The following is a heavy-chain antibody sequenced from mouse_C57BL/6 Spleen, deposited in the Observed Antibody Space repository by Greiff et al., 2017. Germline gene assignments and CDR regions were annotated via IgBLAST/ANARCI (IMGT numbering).Heavy chain of an antibody. CDR3: ARDTTVVDYYAMDY. CDR2: IDPSDSET. J-gene: IGHJ4*01. Sequence: QVQLQQPGAELVRPGSSVKLSCKASGYTFTSYWMHWVKQRPIQGLEWIGNIDPSDSETHYNQKFKDKATLTVDKSSSTAYMQLSSLTSEDSAVYYCARDTTVVDYYAMDYWGQGTSVTVSS. V-gene: IGHV1-52*01. CDR1: GYTFTSYW. D-gene: IGHD1-1*01.